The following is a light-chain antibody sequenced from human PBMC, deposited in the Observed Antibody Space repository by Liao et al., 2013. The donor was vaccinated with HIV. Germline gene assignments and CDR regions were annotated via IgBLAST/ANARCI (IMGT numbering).Light chain of an antibody. V-gene: IGLV3-21*01. CDR2: YNS. J-gene: IGLJ1*01. CDR3: QLWDSSSDHPYV. CDR1: NIGSKD. Sequence: SNVLTQPPSVSVAPGQTARITCGGNNIGSKDVYWYQQKPGQAPVVVMSYNSGRPSGIPERFSGSNSGNTATLTISRVEPGDEADYYCQLWDSSSDHPYVFGTGTQVTVL.